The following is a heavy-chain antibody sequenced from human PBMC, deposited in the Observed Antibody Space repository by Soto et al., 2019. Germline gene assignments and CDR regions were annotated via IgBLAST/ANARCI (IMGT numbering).Heavy chain of an antibody. CDR3: AKPRGSYWGLDDY. CDR1: GFTFDDYA. Sequence: EVQLVESGGGLVQPGRSLRLSCAASGFTFDDYAMHWVRQARGKGLEWVSGISWNSGNIEYADSVKGRFTISRDNAKNSLYLHMNRLRTEDTDLYYCAKPRGSYWGLDDYWGQGTLVTVSS. J-gene: IGHJ4*02. V-gene: IGHV3-9*01. CDR2: ISWNSGNI. D-gene: IGHD3-16*01.